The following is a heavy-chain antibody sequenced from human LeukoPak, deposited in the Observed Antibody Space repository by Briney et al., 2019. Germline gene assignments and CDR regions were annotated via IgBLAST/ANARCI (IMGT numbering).Heavy chain of an antibody. CDR2: INHSGST. CDR1: GGPFSSYY. J-gene: IGHJ4*02. D-gene: IGHD2-2*01. Sequence: SETLSLTCAVYGGPFSSYYWSWIRQPPGKGLEWIGEINHSGSTSYNPSLKSRVTISVDTSKNQFSLKLSSVTAADTAVYYCARKGYCSSTSCYGKYYFDYWGQGTLVTVSS. V-gene: IGHV4-34*01. CDR3: ARKGYCSSTSCYGKYYFDY.